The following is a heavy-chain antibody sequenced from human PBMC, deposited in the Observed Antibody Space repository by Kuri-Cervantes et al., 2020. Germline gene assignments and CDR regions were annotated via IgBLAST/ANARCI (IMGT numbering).Heavy chain of an antibody. CDR3: ARVKYDFWSAPISMDV. CDR2: ISYDGSNK. Sequence: GGSLRLSCAASGFTFSSYAMHWVRQAPGKGLEWVAVISYDGSNKYYADSVKGRFTISRDNSKNTLYLQMNSLRAEDTAVYYCARVKYDFWSAPISMDVWGQGTTVTVSS. CDR1: GFTFSSYA. V-gene: IGHV3-30-3*01. D-gene: IGHD3-3*01. J-gene: IGHJ6*02.